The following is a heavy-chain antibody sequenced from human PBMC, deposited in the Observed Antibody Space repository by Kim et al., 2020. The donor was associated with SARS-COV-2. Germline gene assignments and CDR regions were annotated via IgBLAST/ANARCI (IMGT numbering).Heavy chain of an antibody. CDR2: SACDT. CDR3: SRGVGDY. V-gene: IGHV3-23*01. Sequence: SACDTFHAESVKARFTISRDNSKNMLYLQMDSLRVEDTAIYYCSRGVGDYWGQGTQVTVSS. J-gene: IGHJ4*02. D-gene: IGHD3-16*01.